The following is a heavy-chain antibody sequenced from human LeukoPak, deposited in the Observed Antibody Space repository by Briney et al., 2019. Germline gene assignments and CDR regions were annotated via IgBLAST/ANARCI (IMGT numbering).Heavy chain of an antibody. D-gene: IGHD6-13*01. J-gene: IGHJ4*02. CDR3: AKDMYSSSWYYFDY. Sequence: LTGGSLRLSCAASGFTFSSYGMHWVRQAPGKGLEWVAGISYDGSNKYYADSVKGRFTISRDNSKNTLYLQMNSLRAEDTAVYYCAKDMYSSSWYYFDYWGQGTLVTVSS. CDR2: ISYDGSNK. V-gene: IGHV3-30*18. CDR1: GFTFSSYG.